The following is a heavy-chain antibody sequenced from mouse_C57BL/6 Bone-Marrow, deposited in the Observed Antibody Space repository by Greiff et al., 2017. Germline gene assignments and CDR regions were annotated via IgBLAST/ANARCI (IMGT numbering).Heavy chain of an antibody. D-gene: IGHD1-1*01. CDR2: IYPGSGST. CDR1: GYTFTSYW. Sequence: QVQLQQPGAELVKPGASVKMSCKASGYTFTSYWITWVKQRPGQGLEWIGDIYPGSGSTNYNEKFKSKATLTVDTSSSTAYMQLSSLTSEDSAVYFCARRDYYGSRGDAMDYWGQGTSVTVSS. J-gene: IGHJ4*01. CDR3: ARRDYYGSRGDAMDY. V-gene: IGHV1-55*01.